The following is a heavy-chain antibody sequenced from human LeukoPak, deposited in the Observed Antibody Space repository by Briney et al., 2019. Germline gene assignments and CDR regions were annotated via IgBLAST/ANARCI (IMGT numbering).Heavy chain of an antibody. Sequence: SETLSLTCAVYGGSFSGYYWSWIRQPPGKGLEWIGEINHSGSTNYNPSLKSRVTISVGTSKNQFSLKLSSVTAADTAMYYCAISSGPFDYWGQGTLVTVSS. J-gene: IGHJ4*02. CDR3: AISSGPFDY. CDR1: GGSFSGYY. D-gene: IGHD6-19*01. V-gene: IGHV4-34*01. CDR2: INHSGST.